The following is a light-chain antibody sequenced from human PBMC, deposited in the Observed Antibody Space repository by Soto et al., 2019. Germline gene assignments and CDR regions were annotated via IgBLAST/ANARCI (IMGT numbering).Light chain of an antibody. CDR3: QHRSSWPRT. V-gene: IGKV3-11*01. CDR1: QSVSSY. J-gene: IGKJ1*01. CDR2: DAS. Sequence: EIVLTQSPATLSLSPGERATLSCRASQSVSSYLAWYQQKPGQAPRLLIHDASNRATGIPARFSGSGSGTDFTLTISSLEPEDFAVYYCQHRSSWPRTFGQGTKVESK.